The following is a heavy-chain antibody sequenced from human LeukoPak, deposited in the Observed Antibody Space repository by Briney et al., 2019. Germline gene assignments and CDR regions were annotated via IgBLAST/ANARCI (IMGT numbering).Heavy chain of an antibody. J-gene: IGHJ3*02. V-gene: IGHV3-20*04. CDR2: INWNGGST. CDR1: GFTFDDYG. Sequence: PGGSLRLSCAASGFTFDDYGMSWVRQAPGKGLEWVSGINWNGGSTGYADSVKGRFTISRDNAKNSLYLQMNSLRAEDTALYYCARVYDSSGYDAFDIWGQGTMVTVSS. D-gene: IGHD3-22*01. CDR3: ARVYDSSGYDAFDI.